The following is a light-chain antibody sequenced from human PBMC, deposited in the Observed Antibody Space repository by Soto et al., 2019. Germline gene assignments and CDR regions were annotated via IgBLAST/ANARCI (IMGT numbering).Light chain of an antibody. CDR3: QPRSNWPPT. Sequence: EIVLTQSPAILYLSPGERATLACRASQSVSSDLAWYQQKPGQAPRLLIYDTSNRATGIPARFSGSGSGTDFALTISSLQPEDFAVYYCQPRSNWPPTFGHGTKVEIK. J-gene: IGKJ1*01. V-gene: IGKV3-11*01. CDR2: DTS. CDR1: QSVSSD.